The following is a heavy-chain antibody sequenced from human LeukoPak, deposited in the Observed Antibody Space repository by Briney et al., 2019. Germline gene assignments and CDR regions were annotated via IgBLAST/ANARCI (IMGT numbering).Heavy chain of an antibody. CDR3: ARDGVRSLPGD. V-gene: IGHV3-21*01. J-gene: IGHJ4*02. CDR1: GFTFSSDS. CDR2: ISSSSSYI. D-gene: IGHD3-3*01. Sequence: GGSLRLSCAASGFTFSSDSMNWVRQAPGKGLEWVSSISSSSSYIYYADSVKGRFTISRDNAKNSLYLQMNSLRAEDTAVYYCARDGVRSLPGDWGQGTLVTVSS.